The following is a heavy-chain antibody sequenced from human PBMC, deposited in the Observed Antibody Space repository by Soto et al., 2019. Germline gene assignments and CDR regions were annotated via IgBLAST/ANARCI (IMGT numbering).Heavy chain of an antibody. CDR1: GYTLTELS. CDR3: ATSTNVLRYFDWPS. V-gene: IGHV1-24*01. CDR2: FDPEDGET. J-gene: IGHJ5*02. D-gene: IGHD3-9*01. Sequence: GASVKVSCKVSGYTLTELSMHWVRQAPGKGLEWMGGFDPEDGETIYAQKFQGRVTMTEDTSTDTAYMELSSLRSEDTAVYYCATSTNVLRYFDWPSWGQGTLLTVSS.